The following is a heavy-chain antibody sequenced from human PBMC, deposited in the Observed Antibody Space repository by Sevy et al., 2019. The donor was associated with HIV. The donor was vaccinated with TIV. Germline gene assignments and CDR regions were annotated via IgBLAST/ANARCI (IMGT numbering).Heavy chain of an antibody. D-gene: IGHD4-4*01. CDR3: AASRRDDYNYFFDY. Sequence: GGSLRLSCVPSGFTFSRYEVNWVRQAPGKGLQWISQIDTGGGSIYYSDSVKGRFTISRDDAKNSVHLQMNSLGAEDTALYYCAASRRDDYNYFFDYWGQGTLVTVSS. CDR2: IDTGGGSI. J-gene: IGHJ4*02. V-gene: IGHV3-48*03. CDR1: GFTFSRYE.